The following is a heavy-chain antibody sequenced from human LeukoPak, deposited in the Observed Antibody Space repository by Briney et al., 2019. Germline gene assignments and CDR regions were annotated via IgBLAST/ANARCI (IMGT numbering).Heavy chain of an antibody. CDR3: AKDLQLHY. CDR1: GFTFDDYA. J-gene: IGHJ4*02. Sequence: GGSLRLSCAASGFTFDDYAMHWVRQAPGKGLEWVSGISWNSGSIGYADSVKGRFTISRDNSKNTLYLQMNSLRAEDAAVYYCAKDLQLHYWGQGALVTVSS. V-gene: IGHV3-9*01. CDR2: ISWNSGSI. D-gene: IGHD5-24*01.